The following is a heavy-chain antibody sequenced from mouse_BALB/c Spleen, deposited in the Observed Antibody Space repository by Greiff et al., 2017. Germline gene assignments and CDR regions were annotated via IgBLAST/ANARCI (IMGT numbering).Heavy chain of an antibody. CDR2: IWAGGST. D-gene: IGHD2-3*01. V-gene: IGHV2-9*02. CDR1: GFSLTSYG. Sequence: VQLKESGPGLVAPSQSLSITCTVSGFSLTSYGVHWVRQPPGKGLEWLGVIWAGGSTNYNSALMSRLSISKDNSKSQVFLKMNSLQTDDTAMYYCARDRGGYYPYFDYWGQGTTLTVSS. J-gene: IGHJ2*01. CDR3: ARDRGGYYPYFDY.